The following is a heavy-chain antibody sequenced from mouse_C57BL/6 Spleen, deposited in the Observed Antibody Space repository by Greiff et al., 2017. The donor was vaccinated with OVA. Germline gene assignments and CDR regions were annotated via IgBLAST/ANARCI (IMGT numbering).Heavy chain of an antibody. D-gene: IGHD1-1*01. V-gene: IGHV1-64*01. J-gene: IGHJ2*01. CDR1: GYTFTSYW. CDR2: IHPNSGST. Sequence: QVQLQQPGAELVKPGASVKLSCKASGYTFTSYWMHWVKQRPGQGLEWIGMIHPNSGSTNYNEKFKSKATLTVDKSSSTAYMQLSSLTSEDSAVYYCARFDYNGVYYFDYWGQGTTLTVSS. CDR3: ARFDYNGVYYFDY.